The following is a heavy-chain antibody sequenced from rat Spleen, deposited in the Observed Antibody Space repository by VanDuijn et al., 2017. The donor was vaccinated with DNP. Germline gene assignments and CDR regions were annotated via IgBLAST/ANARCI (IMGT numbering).Heavy chain of an antibody. Sequence: EIQLQESGPGLVKPSQSLSLTCSVTGYTITSGYDWNWIRKFPGRKMEWMGYITYSGTTNYNPSLKGRISITRDTSKNQFFLHLNSVTTEDTATYYCVTSPGPNWFAHWGQGTLVTVSS. CDR3: VTSPGPNWFAH. D-gene: IGHD1-4*01. V-gene: IGHV3-4*01. CDR2: ITYSGTT. CDR1: GYTITSGYD. J-gene: IGHJ3*01.